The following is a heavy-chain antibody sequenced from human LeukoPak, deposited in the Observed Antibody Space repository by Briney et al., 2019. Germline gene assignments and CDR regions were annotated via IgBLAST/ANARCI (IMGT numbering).Heavy chain of an antibody. D-gene: IGHD6-25*01. J-gene: IGHJ4*02. Sequence: SETLSLTCTVSGGSISSYYWSWIRQPAGKGLEWIGRIYTSGSTNYNPSLKSRVTISVDTSKNQFSLRLNSVTAADTAVYYCARGLQRLPAGGYWGQGTLVTVSS. CDR2: IYTSGST. CDR1: GGSISSYY. CDR3: ARGLQRLPAGGY. V-gene: IGHV4-4*07.